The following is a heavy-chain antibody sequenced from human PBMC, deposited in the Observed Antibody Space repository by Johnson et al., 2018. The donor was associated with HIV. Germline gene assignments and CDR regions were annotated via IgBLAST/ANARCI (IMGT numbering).Heavy chain of an antibody. Sequence: QMQLVESGGGLVQPGGSLRLSCAASGFTFSDSYMTWIRQAPGKGLEWVSYISSSGSNIYYADSVKGRFTISRDNAKNSLYLQMNSLRDEDTAVYYCARGQLQWPASVNDGFDIWGQGTMVTVSS. CDR3: ARGQLQWPASVNDGFDI. D-gene: IGHD6-19*01. CDR2: ISSSGSNI. V-gene: IGHV3-11*04. J-gene: IGHJ3*02. CDR1: GFTFSDSY.